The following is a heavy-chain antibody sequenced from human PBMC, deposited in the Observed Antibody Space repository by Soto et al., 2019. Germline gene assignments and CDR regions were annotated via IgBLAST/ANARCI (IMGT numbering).Heavy chain of an antibody. D-gene: IGHD1-26*01. Sequence: QVQLQESGPGLVKPSQTLSLTCTVSGGSISSGGYYWSWIRQHPGKGLEWIGYIYYSGSTYYNPSLKSRVTISVDMSKNQFSLKLSSVTAADTAVYYCARNSRREVGATLFDYWGQGTLVTVSS. J-gene: IGHJ4*02. CDR3: ARNSRREVGATLFDY. CDR1: GGSISSGGYY. CDR2: IYYSGST. V-gene: IGHV4-31*03.